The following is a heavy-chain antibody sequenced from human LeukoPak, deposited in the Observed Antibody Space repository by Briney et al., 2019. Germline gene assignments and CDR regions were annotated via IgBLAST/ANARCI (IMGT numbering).Heavy chain of an antibody. V-gene: IGHV3-30*04. D-gene: IGHD3-10*01. CDR3: AREGVTYYGSGDIDY. CDR1: GFTFSSYA. J-gene: IGHJ4*02. CDR2: ISYDGSNK. Sequence: GGSLRLSCAASGFTFSSYAMHWVRQAPGKGLEWVAVISYDGSNKYYADSVKGRFTISRDNSKNTLYLQMNSLRAEDTAVYYCAREGVTYYGSGDIDYWGQGTLVTVSS.